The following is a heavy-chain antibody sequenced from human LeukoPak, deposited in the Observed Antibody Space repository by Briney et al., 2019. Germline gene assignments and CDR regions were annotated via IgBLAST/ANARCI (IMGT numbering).Heavy chain of an antibody. Sequence: ASVKVSCKASGYTFTSYDINWVRQATGQGLEWMGWMNPKSGNTGYAQKFQGRVTITRNTSISTDYMEVSSLRYEDTAVYYCARRAVDNSYYYYMDVWGKGTRVTVSS. CDR1: GYTFTSYD. D-gene: IGHD2-2*01. J-gene: IGHJ6*03. CDR3: ARRAVDNSYYYYMDV. CDR2: MNPKSGNT. V-gene: IGHV1-8*03.